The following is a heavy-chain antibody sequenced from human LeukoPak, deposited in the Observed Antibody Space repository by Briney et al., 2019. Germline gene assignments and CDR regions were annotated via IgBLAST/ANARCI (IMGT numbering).Heavy chain of an antibody. CDR3: ARAPGDIVVVPAAILDY. CDR2: ISAYNGNT. Sequence: ASVKVSCKASGYTFTSYGISWVRQAPGQGLEWMGWISAYNGNTNYAQKLQGRVTMTTDTSTSTAYMELRSLRSDDTAVYYCARAPGDIVVVPAAILDYWGQGTLVTASS. D-gene: IGHD2-2*01. J-gene: IGHJ4*02. CDR1: GYTFTSYG. V-gene: IGHV1-18*01.